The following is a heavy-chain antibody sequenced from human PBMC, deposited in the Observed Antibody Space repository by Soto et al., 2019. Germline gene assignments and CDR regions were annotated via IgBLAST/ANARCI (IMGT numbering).Heavy chain of an antibody. CDR1: RYIFTNYG. J-gene: IGHJ6*02. Sequence: VQLVQAGVDVREPGASVKVSCKAVRYIFTNYGVSWVRQAPGQGVEWMGWSTTYNGNTEYAQKLEGRDIMTTDAYTSTAYIELGRLRSDDTAIYYFARPLTWYGMNFWGQGTTVTVSS. CDR3: ARPLTWYGMNF. V-gene: IGHV1-18*01. CDR2: STTYNGNT.